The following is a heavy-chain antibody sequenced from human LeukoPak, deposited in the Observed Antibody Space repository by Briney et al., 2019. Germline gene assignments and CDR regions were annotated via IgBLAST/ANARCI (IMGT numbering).Heavy chain of an antibody. CDR2: IIPIFGTA. J-gene: IGHJ4*02. Sequence: SVKVSCKASGGTFSSYAISWVRQAPGQGLEWMGGIIPIFGTANYAQKFQGRVTITADEPTSTAYMELSSLRSEDTAVYYCARERTRGSYSRYYFDYWGQGTLVTVSS. CDR3: ARERTRGSYSRYYFDY. CDR1: GGTFSSYA. V-gene: IGHV1-69*13. D-gene: IGHD1-26*01.